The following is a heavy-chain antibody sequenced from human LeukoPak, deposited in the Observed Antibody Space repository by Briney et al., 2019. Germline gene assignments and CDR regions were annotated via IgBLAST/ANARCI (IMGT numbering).Heavy chain of an antibody. V-gene: IGHV3-33*01. Sequence: GGSLRLSCAASGFTFSSYGMHWVRQAPGKGLEWVAVIWYDGSNKYYADSVQGRFTISRDNSKNTLYLQMNSLRAEDTAVYYCARRGVYGDSDYWGQGTLVTVSS. CDR1: GFTFSSYG. CDR3: ARRGVYGDSDY. CDR2: IWYDGSNK. D-gene: IGHD4-17*01. J-gene: IGHJ4*02.